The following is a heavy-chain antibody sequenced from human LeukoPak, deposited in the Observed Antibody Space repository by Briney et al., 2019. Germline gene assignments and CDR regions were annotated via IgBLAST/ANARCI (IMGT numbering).Heavy chain of an antibody. CDR2: IYYSGST. J-gene: IGHJ4*02. V-gene: IGHV4-61*01. CDR3: ARGCCSGGSCYSAADY. D-gene: IGHD2-15*01. CDR1: GGSVSSGSYY. Sequence: SETLSLTCTVSGGSVSSGSYYWSWIRQPPGKGLEWIGYIYYSGSTNYNPSLKSRVTISVDTSKNQFSLKLSSVTAADTAVYYCARGCCSGGSCYSAADYWGQGTLVTVSS.